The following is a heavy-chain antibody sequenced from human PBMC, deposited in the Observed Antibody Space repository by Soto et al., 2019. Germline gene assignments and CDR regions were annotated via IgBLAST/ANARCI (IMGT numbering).Heavy chain of an antibody. J-gene: IGHJ4*02. V-gene: IGHV1-3*01. D-gene: IGHD2-21*02. CDR2: INAGNGNT. CDR3: ARSIVVVTALDY. CDR1: GYTFTSYA. Sequence: VKVSCKASGYTFTSYAMHWVRQAPGQRLEWMGWINAGNGNTKYSQKFQGRVTITRDTSASTAYMELSSLRSEDTAVYYCARSIVVVTALDYWGQGTLVTVSS.